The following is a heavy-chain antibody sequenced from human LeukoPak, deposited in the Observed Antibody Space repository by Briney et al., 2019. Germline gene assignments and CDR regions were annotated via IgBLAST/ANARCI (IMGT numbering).Heavy chain of an antibody. D-gene: IGHD3-22*01. V-gene: IGHV4-34*01. Sequence: SETLSLTCAVYGGSFSGYYWSWIRQPPGKGLEWIGEINHSGSTNYNPSLKSRVTISVDTSKNQSSLKLSSVTAADTAVYYCASLRIVSSGYQVDYWGQGTLVTVSS. CDR3: ASLRIVSSGYQVDY. CDR2: INHSGST. CDR1: GGSFSGYY. J-gene: IGHJ4*02.